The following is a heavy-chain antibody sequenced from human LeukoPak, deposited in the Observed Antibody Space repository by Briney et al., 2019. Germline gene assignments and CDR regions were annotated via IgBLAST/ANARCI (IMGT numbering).Heavy chain of an antibody. D-gene: IGHD3-22*01. CDR2: ISWNSGSI. CDR3: AKDRYYDNTGDHYESEY. J-gene: IGHJ4*02. CDR1: GFTFDDYA. V-gene: IGHV3-9*01. Sequence: GGSLRLSCAASGFTFDDYAMHWVRQAPGKGLEWVSGISWNSGSIGYADSVKGRFTISRDNSKNTLYLQMNGLRAEDTAVYYCAKDRYYDNTGDHYESEYWGQGTLVTVSS.